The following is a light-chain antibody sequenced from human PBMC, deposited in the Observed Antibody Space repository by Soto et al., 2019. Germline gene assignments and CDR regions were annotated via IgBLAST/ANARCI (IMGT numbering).Light chain of an antibody. V-gene: IGKV3-11*01. CDR2: DAS. Sequence: EIVLTQSPATLSLSPGERATLSCRASQSVRTYLAWYQQKPGQAPRLLIYDASNRATGIPARFSGSGSGTDFTLIISNLEPEDFAVDYCQQRADWPTFGPGTKVDMK. CDR1: QSVRTY. CDR3: QQRADWPT. J-gene: IGKJ3*01.